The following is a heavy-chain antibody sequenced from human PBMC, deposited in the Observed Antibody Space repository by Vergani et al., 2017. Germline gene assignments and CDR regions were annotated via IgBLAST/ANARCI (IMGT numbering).Heavy chain of an antibody. CDR1: GFPFSSYG. V-gene: IGHV3-33*01. CDR3: ARDRSGYYFSSGYGDY. D-gene: IGHD3-22*01. J-gene: IGHJ4*02. Sequence: QVQLVDSGGGVVQPGRSLRLSCAASGFPFSSYGMHWVRQAPGKGLEWVAVIWYDGSNKYYADSVKGRFTISRDNSKNTLYLQMNSLRAEDTAVYYCARDRSGYYFSSGYGDYWGQGTLVTVSS. CDR2: IWYDGSNK.